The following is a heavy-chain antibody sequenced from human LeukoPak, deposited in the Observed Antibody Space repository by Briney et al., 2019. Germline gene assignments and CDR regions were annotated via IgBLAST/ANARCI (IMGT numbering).Heavy chain of an antibody. D-gene: IGHD5-12*01. J-gene: IGHJ4*02. CDR3: AKDPRVLATISGGYFDY. CDR2: ISGSGGST. Sequence: GGSLRLSCAASGFTVSSNYMSWVRQAPGKGLEWVSAISGSGGSTYYADSVKGRFTISRDNSKNTLYLQMNSLRAEDTAVYYCAKDPRVLATISGGYFDYWGQGTLVTVSS. V-gene: IGHV3-23*01. CDR1: GFTVSSNY.